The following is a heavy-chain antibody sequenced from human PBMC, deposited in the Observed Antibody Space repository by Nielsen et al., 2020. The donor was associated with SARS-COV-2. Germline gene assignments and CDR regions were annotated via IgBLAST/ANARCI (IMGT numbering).Heavy chain of an antibody. CDR2: IFHRGST. CDR1: GGSITSHTW. J-gene: IGHJ4*02. D-gene: IGHD7-27*01. CDR3: ARDCSCGLGSSPSYYFDY. Sequence: SETLSLTCTVSGGSITSHTWWSWVRQPPGKGLQWIGHIFHRGSTNYSPSLKTRVTISVDKSKNQFSLELRSVTAADTAVYYCARDCSCGLGSSPSYYFDYWGQGTLVTVSS. V-gene: IGHV4-4*02.